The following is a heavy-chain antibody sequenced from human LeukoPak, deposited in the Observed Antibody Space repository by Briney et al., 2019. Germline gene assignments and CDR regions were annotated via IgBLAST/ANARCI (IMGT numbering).Heavy chain of an antibody. CDR3: ARDSGPLFGP. Sequence: GGSLRLSCAASGFTFSSYAMSWVRQAPGKGLEWVSSISTSNTFIYYADSVKGRFTISRDNAKNSLYLQMTSLRLDDTGVYYCARDSGPLFGPWGHGTLVTVSS. V-gene: IGHV3-21*01. CDR2: ISTSNTFI. J-gene: IGHJ5*02. CDR1: GFTFSSYA. D-gene: IGHD7-27*01.